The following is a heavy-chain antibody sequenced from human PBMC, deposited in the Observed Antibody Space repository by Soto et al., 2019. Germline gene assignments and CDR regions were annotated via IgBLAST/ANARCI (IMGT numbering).Heavy chain of an antibody. CDR3: ATGAVWLRLDSRV. D-gene: IGHD5-12*01. CDR1: GASISSNGYY. J-gene: IGHJ4*02. Sequence: PSETLSLTCTVSGASISSNGYYWGWFRQPPGKGLEWIGSIFYSGTTHYNPSLRCRLSISVDTSKNVFSLQLSSQTAADQAIYYCATGAVWLRLDSRVWGQGTLFTVSS. CDR2: IFYSGTT. V-gene: IGHV4-39*02.